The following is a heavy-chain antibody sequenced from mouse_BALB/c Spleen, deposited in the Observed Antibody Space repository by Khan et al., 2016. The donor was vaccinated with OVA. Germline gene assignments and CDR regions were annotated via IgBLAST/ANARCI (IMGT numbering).Heavy chain of an antibody. V-gene: IGHV5-9-3*01. D-gene: IGHD1-1*01. J-gene: IGHJ3*01. Sequence: EVELVESGGDLVKPGGSLKLSCSASGFTFSTFAMSWVRQTPEKRLAWVATINSAGDYIFYPDSVKGRFTISRDNAKNTLYLQMSSLRSEDTAMYYCARHNYGPFAYWGQGTLVTVSA. CDR3: ARHNYGPFAY. CDR1: GFTFSTFA. CDR2: INSAGDYI.